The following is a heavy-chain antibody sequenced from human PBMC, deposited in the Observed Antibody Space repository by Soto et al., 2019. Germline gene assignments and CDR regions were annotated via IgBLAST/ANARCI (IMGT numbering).Heavy chain of an antibody. Sequence: EVQLLESGGGLVQPGGSLRLSCAASGFTFSSYAMNWVRQAPGKGLEWVSVISGSGGSTYYADAVKGRFTISRDNSNNRLYLQMNSMRAEDTAVYYCAKRTVGWYFDLWGRGTLVTVSS. CDR1: GFTFSSYA. D-gene: IGHD4-17*01. J-gene: IGHJ2*01. CDR2: ISGSGGST. V-gene: IGHV3-23*01. CDR3: AKRTVGWYFDL.